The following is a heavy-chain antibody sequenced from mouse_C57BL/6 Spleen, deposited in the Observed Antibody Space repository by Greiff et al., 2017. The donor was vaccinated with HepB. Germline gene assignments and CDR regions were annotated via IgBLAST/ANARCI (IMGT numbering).Heavy chain of an antibody. D-gene: IGHD2-4*01. J-gene: IGHJ4*01. Sequence: QVQLQQPGAELVKPGASVKLSCKASGYNFTSYWMHWVKQRPGRGLEWIGRIDPNSGGTKYNEKFKSKATLPVDKPSSTAYMQLSSLTSDDSAVYYCARHRYDYDLYAMDYWGQGTSVTVSS. CDR1: GYNFTSYW. V-gene: IGHV1-72*01. CDR3: ARHRYDYDLYAMDY. CDR2: IDPNSGGT.